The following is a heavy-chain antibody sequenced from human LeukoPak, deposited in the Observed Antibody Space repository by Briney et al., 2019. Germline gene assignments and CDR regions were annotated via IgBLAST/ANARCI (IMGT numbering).Heavy chain of an antibody. CDR1: GFTFSSYN. J-gene: IGHJ4*02. CDR3: AKGHYYGSGSLDY. Sequence: GGSLRLSCAASGFTFSSYNMNWVRQAPGKGLEWVSAIGGRDGSTYYADSVKGRFTISRDNSKNTLYVQMNSLRAEDTAVYYCAKGHYYGSGSLDYWGQGTLVTVSS. V-gene: IGHV3-23*01. D-gene: IGHD3-10*01. CDR2: IGGRDGST.